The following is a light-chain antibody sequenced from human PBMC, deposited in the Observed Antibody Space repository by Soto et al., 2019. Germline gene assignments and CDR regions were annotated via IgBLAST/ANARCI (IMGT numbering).Light chain of an antibody. CDR1: QSVSSN. Sequence: EIVMTQSPATLSVSPGERATLSCRASQSVSSNLAWYQQKPGQAPRLLIYGASTRATGIPARFSGSGSVTEFTLTISSLQSEDFAVYYCQQYNNWPLTFGQRTKVEIK. CDR2: GAS. CDR3: QQYNNWPLT. V-gene: IGKV3-15*01. J-gene: IGKJ1*01.